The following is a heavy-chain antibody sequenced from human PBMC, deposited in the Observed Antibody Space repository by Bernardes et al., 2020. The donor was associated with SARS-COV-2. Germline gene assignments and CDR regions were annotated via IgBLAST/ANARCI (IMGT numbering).Heavy chain of an antibody. CDR2: ITPIFATA. D-gene: IGHD2-15*01. J-gene: IGHJ4*02. CDR3: ARDRSFYCSGGSCYQTAEYYFDY. CDR1: GGTSGSYV. V-gene: IGHV1-69*13. Sequence: VKASCETSGGTSGSYVISWVRQDHGQGLEWMGGITPIFATANYAQKFQGRVTITADESTSTAYMELSSLRSEDTAVYYCARDRSFYCSGGSCYQTAEYYFDYWGQGTLVTVSS.